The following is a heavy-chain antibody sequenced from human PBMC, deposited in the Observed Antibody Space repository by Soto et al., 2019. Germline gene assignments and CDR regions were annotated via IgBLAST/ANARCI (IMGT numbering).Heavy chain of an antibody. V-gene: IGHV4-34*01. CDR1: GGSFSGYY. J-gene: IGHJ6*02. D-gene: IGHD3-10*01. Sequence: SETLSLTCAVYGGSFSGYYWSWIRQPPGKGLEWIGEINHSGSTNYNPSLKSRVTISVDTSKNQFSLMLSSVTAADTAVYYCARFMVRGFYYYGMDVWRQGTTVTVSS. CDR2: INHSGST. CDR3: ARFMVRGFYYYGMDV.